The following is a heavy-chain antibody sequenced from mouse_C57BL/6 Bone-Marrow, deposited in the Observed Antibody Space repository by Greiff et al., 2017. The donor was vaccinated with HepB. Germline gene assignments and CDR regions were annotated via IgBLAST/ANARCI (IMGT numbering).Heavy chain of an antibody. Sequence: VQLQQSGPVLVKPGASVKMSCKASGYTFTDYYMNWVKQSHGKSLEWIGVINPYNGGTSYNQKFKGKATLTVDKSSSTAYMELNSLTSEDSADYYCASPSSGSYWYFDVWGTGTTVTVSS. CDR2: INPYNGGT. J-gene: IGHJ1*03. V-gene: IGHV1-19*01. CDR1: GYTFTDYY. CDR3: ASPSSGSYWYFDV.